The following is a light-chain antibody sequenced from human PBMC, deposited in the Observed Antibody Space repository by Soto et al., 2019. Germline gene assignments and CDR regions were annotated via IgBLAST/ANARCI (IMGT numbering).Light chain of an antibody. J-gene: IGKJ4*01. CDR2: WAS. CDR3: QQYFSTPRS. CDR1: QSVLYTSNNKNY. Sequence: DIVMTQFPDSLAVSLGERATINCKSSQSVLYTSNNKNYLAWYQQKPGQPPKLLLYWASTRESGVPDRFSGSGSETDFSLTITSLQAEDVAGYYCQQYFSTPRSFGGGTKVEIK. V-gene: IGKV4-1*01.